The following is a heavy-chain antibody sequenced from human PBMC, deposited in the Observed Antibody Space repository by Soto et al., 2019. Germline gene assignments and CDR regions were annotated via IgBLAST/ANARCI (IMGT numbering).Heavy chain of an antibody. CDR2: INDDGTRT. J-gene: IGHJ4*02. CDR3: IRGPRPSSVGTGAF. V-gene: IGHV3-74*01. D-gene: IGHD3-10*01. CDR1: GFVCNMYW. Sequence: GPLRLSGAAPGFVCNMYWMHWVRQVPGEGPEWVTRINDDGTRTDYADSAKGRFTISRDNAKDILYLQMNALRVDDTAVYYCIRGPRPSSVGTGAFWGQGTLVTVST.